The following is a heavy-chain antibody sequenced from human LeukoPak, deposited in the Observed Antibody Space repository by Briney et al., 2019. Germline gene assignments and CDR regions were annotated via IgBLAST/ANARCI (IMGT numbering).Heavy chain of an antibody. CDR3: AKDIYSSSWQSSGYLDY. J-gene: IGHJ4*02. D-gene: IGHD6-13*01. V-gene: IGHV3-30*02. CDR1: RFIFCAYG. CDR2: IRFDGSNT. Sequence: GGSLRLSCAASRFIFCAYGMHWVRQAPGKGLEWVAFIRFDGSNTYYADSVKGRFTISRDNSKNTLYLQMNSLRTEDTAVYYCAKDIYSSSWQSSGYLDYWGQGTLVTVSS.